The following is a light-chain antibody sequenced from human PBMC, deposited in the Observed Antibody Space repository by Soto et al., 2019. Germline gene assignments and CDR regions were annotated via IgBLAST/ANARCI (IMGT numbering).Light chain of an antibody. CDR1: QSVSSD. V-gene: IGKV3-15*01. Sequence: EIVMTQSPVTLSVSPGERATLSCRASQSVSSDLAWYQQKPGQAPRLVIYGASTRATGIPARFSGSGSGTEFTLTISSLQSEDFAVYYCQQYNNWPFTFGPGTKVDIK. J-gene: IGKJ3*01. CDR2: GAS. CDR3: QQYNNWPFT.